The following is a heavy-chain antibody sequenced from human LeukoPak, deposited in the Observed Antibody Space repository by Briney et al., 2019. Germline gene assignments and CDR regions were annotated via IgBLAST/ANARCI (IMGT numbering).Heavy chain of an antibody. D-gene: IGHD2-2*01. CDR3: ARERCSTSCHIPREYYYYYCGMDV. CDR2: INPSSGGT. V-gene: IGHV1-2*02. Sequence: ASVEVSCKASGYTLTGYYMHWVRQAPGQGLEWMGWINPSSGGTNYAQKFQGRVTMTWDTSISTAYMELGRLRSDATAVYYCARERCSTSCHIPREYYYYYCGMDVWGQGTTVTVAS. J-gene: IGHJ6*02. CDR1: GYTLTGYY.